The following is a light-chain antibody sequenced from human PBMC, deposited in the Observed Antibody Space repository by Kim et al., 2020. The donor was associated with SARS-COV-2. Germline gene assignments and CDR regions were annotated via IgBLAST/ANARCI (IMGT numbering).Light chain of an antibody. J-gene: IGLJ1*01. V-gene: IGLV3-1*01. CDR3: QAWDSSTGV. Sequence: SVSPGQTASITCSGDKLGDKYACWYQQKPGQSPVLVIYQDSKRPSGIPERFSGSNSGNTAALTISGTQAMDEADYYCQAWDSSTGVFGTGTKVTVL. CDR1: KLGDKY. CDR2: QDS.